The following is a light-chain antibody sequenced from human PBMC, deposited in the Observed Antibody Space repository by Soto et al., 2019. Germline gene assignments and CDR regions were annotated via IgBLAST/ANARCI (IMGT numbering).Light chain of an antibody. CDR3: QQYNSYSEA. CDR2: KAS. Sequence: DIQMTQTPSTLSASIGDRVTITCRASQSISSWLAWYQQKPGKAPKLLIYKASTLKSGVPSRFSGSGSGTEFTLTISSLQPDDFATYYCQQYNSYSEAFGQGGKVDIK. CDR1: QSISSW. J-gene: IGKJ1*01. V-gene: IGKV1-5*03.